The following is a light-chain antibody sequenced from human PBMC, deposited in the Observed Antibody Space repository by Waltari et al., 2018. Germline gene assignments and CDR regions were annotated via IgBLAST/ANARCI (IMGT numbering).Light chain of an antibody. Sequence: QSALTQPRSVSGSPGQSVTISCTGTSSDVGGYNYVSWYQQHPGKAPKLMVYDVSKRPSGVPGRFSGSKSGNTASLTISGLQAEDEAEYCCCSYAGSYTWVFGGGTKLTVL. CDR2: DVS. J-gene: IGLJ2*01. CDR3: CSYAGSYTWV. CDR1: SSDVGGYNY. V-gene: IGLV2-11*01.